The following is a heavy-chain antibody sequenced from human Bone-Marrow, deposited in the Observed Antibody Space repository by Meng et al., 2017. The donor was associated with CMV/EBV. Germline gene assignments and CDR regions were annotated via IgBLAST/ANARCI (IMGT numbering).Heavy chain of an antibody. CDR1: GDSVSNNDTA. J-gene: IGHJ4*02. D-gene: IGHD2-2*01. Sequence: SQTLSLTCAISGDSVSNNDTAWNWIRQSPSRGLEWLGRTYYRSKWYNDYALSVKSRIMINPDTSKNQFSLKLSSVTAADTAVYYCARGPDCSSTSCTDYWGQGTLVTVSS. CDR2: TYYRSKWYN. V-gene: IGHV6-1*01. CDR3: ARGPDCSSTSCTDY.